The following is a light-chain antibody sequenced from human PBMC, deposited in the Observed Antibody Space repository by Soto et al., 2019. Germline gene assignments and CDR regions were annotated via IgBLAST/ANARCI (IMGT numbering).Light chain of an antibody. CDR2: DAS. Sequence: DIQMTQSPSSLFASVGDRFTITCQATQDINIYLNWYQQKPGRAPNLPIYDASNLVIGVPSRFSGSGSGTEFTLTISSLQPDDFATYYCQHYNSYSEAFGQGTKVDI. V-gene: IGKV1-33*01. J-gene: IGKJ1*01. CDR1: QDINIY. CDR3: QHYNSYSEA.